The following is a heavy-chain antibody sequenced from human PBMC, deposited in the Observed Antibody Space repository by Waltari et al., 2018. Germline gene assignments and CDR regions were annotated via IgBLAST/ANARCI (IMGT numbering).Heavy chain of an antibody. D-gene: IGHD2-15*01. CDR1: GGSISRHS. CDR2: IYYSGST. V-gene: IGHV4-59*11. Sequence: QVQLQESGPGLVKPSETLSLTCTVSGGSISRHSWRWIRQPPGKGLEWIGYIYYSGSTNYNPSLKSRVTISVDTSKNQFSLKLSSVTAADTAVYYCARAWGYGDAFDIWGQGTMVTVSS. CDR3: ARAWGYGDAFDI. J-gene: IGHJ3*02.